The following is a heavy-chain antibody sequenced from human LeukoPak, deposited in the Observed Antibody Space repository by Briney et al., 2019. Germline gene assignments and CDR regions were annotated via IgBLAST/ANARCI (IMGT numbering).Heavy chain of an antibody. CDR1: GFTISSYW. CDR2: IKQDGSEK. Sequence: GGSLRLSCAASGFTISSYWMSWVRQAPGKGLEWVANIKQDGSEKYYVDSVKGRFTISRDNAKNSLYLQMNSLRAEDTAVYYCARNIAGWFDPWGQGTLVTVSS. J-gene: IGHJ5*02. D-gene: IGHD2/OR15-2a*01. V-gene: IGHV3-7*01. CDR3: ARNIAGWFDP.